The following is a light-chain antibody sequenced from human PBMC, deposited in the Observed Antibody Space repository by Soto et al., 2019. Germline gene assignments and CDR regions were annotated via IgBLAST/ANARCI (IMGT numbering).Light chain of an antibody. CDR1: QSVSSSY. V-gene: IGKV3-20*01. J-gene: IGKJ3*01. Sequence: EIVLTQSPGTLSLSPGERATLSCRASQSVSSSYLAWYQQKPGQAPRLLIYDGSNRATGIPARFSGSGSGTDFTLTISSLQSEDFAVYYCQQYNNWPLFVGPGTKVDIK. CDR2: DGS. CDR3: QQYNNWPLF.